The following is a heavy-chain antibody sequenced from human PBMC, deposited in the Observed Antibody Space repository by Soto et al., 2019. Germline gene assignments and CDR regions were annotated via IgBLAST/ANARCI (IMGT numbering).Heavy chain of an antibody. J-gene: IGHJ4*02. Sequence: QVQLQESGPGLVKPSQTLSLTCTVSGGSISSGGYYWSWIRQHPGKGLEWIGYIYYSGSTYYNPSLKSXXTXSXXTSKNQFSLKLSSVTAADTAVYYCARYGDYVGFDYWGQGTLVTVSS. CDR3: ARYGDYVGFDY. D-gene: IGHD4-17*01. CDR2: IYYSGST. V-gene: IGHV4-31*03. CDR1: GGSISSGGYY.